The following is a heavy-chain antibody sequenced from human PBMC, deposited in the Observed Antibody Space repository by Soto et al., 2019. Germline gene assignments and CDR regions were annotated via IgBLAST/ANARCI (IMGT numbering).Heavy chain of an antibody. CDR2: IYHSGST. V-gene: IGHV4-38-2*02. Sequence: SETLSLTCAVSGYSISSGYYWGWIRQPPGKGLEWIGSIYHSGSTYYNPSLKSRVTISVDTSKNQFSLKLSSVTAADTAVYYCAGDRPGADCSGGSCFHYYYYGMDVWGQGTTVTVSS. CDR1: GYSISSGYY. J-gene: IGHJ6*02. D-gene: IGHD2-15*01. CDR3: AGDRPGADCSGGSCFHYYYYGMDV.